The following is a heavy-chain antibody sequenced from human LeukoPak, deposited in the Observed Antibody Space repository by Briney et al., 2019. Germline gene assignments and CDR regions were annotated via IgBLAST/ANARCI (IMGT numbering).Heavy chain of an antibody. D-gene: IGHD2-21*02. CDR2: IWYDGSNK. J-gene: IGHJ3*02. CDR1: GFTFSSYG. CDR3: ARSPLSGTLAYCGGDCYGNALDI. Sequence: GGSLRLSCAASGFTFSSYGMHWVRQAPDKGLEWVAVIWYDGSNKYYADSVKGRFTISRDNSKNTLYLQMNSLRAEDTAVYYCARSPLSGTLAYCGGDCYGNALDIWGQGTMVTVSS. V-gene: IGHV3-33*01.